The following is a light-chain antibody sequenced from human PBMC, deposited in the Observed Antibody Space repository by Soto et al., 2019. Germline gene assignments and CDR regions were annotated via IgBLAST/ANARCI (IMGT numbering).Light chain of an antibody. J-gene: IGKJ1*01. CDR2: GAS. CDR3: QQYGSSPWT. Sequence: IVLTQSPGTLSLSPGERATLSCRAGQSVSSNYLAWYQQKPGQAPRLLIYGASSRATGIPDKFSGSGSGTDFTLTIDGLEPEDFAVYYCQQYGSSPWTFGQGTKV. CDR1: QSVSSNY. V-gene: IGKV3-20*01.